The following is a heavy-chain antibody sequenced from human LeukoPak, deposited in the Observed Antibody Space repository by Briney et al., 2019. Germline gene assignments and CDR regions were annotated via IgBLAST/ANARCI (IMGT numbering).Heavy chain of an antibody. D-gene: IGHD5-24*01. Sequence: SETLSLTCTVSGGSISSYYWSWIRQPPGKGLEWIGYIHYSGNTNYNPSLKSRDTISVDTSKNQFSLKLSSVTAADTAMYYCANRTWGHGYNYWGQGIVVTVSS. V-gene: IGHV4-59*01. CDR3: ANRTWGHGYNY. CDR2: IHYSGNT. J-gene: IGHJ4*02. CDR1: GGSISSYY.